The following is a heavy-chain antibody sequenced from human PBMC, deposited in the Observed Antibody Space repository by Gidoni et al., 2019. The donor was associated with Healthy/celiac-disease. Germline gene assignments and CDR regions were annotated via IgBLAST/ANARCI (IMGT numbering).Heavy chain of an antibody. V-gene: IGHV3-48*02. D-gene: IGHD1-26*01. J-gene: IGHJ4*02. CDR2: ISSSSSTI. Sequence: EVQPVESGGGLVQPGGSLRRSRAASGFSFRSYSMNWVRQAPGKGLEWVSYISSSSSTIYFAYSVKGRFTISRDNAKNSLYLQMNSLIDEDTAVYYCARDSEGITWELPHFDYWGQGTLVTVSS. CDR1: GFSFRSYS. CDR3: ARDSEGITWELPHFDY.